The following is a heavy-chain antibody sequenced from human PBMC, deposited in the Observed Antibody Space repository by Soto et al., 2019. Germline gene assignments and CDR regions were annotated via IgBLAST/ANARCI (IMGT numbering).Heavy chain of an antibody. Sequence: PSETLSLTGTVSGGSISSGDYYWSWIRQPPGKGLEWIGDIYYSGSTYYNPSLKSRVTISVDTSKSQFSLKLSSVPAADTGVYYCASGAQLGGDDYWGQGTLVTVSS. CDR2: IYYSGST. J-gene: IGHJ4*02. CDR3: ASGAQLGGDDY. D-gene: IGHD3-16*01. V-gene: IGHV4-30-4*01. CDR1: GGSISSGDYY.